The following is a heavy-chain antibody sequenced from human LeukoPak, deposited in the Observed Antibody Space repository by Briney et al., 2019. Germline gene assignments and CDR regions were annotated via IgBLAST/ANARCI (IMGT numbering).Heavy chain of an antibody. D-gene: IGHD2-15*01. CDR3: ARDSGYCSGGSCYLIGNWFDP. V-gene: IGHV1-2*06. J-gene: IGHJ5*02. CDR2: INPNSGAT. CDR1: GYTFTGYY. Sequence: ASVKVSCKPSGYTFTGYYMHWVRQAPGQGLEWMGRINPNSGATNYAQKFQGRVTITADESTSTAYMELSSLRSEDTAAYYCARDSGYCSGGSCYLIGNWFDPWGQGTLVTVSS.